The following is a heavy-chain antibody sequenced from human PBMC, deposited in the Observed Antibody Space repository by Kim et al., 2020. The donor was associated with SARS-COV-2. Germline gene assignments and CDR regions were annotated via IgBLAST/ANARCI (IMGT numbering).Heavy chain of an antibody. CDR3: TTDRYY. CDR2: IMSRSSGGKA. V-gene: IGHV3-15*05. J-gene: IGHJ4*02. D-gene: IGHD3-16*02. Sequence: GGSLRLSCAASGFVFSDSWMSWVRQAPGKGLEWVARIMSRSSGGKADYAAMAKGRFTISRDDSRNTLSLQMNSLKTEVTAMYYCTTDRYYWGQGVLVAVS. CDR1: GFVFSDSW.